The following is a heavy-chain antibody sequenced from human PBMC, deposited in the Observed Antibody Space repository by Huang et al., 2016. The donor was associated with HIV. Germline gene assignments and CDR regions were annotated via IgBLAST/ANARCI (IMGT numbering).Heavy chain of an antibody. V-gene: IGHV3-11*01. CDR2: IRLSGTTI. CDR1: GLVFSDHY. CDR3: ARRMAGWDDVFDM. Sequence: QVQLVESGGGLVKPGGSLRLSCEASGLVFSDHYMNWIRQAPGKVLGWISYIRLSGTTIRYADSVKGRFTIARDNAKKSLVLEMNSLRVEDTAVYYCARRMAGWDDVFDMWGQGTMVTVSS. D-gene: IGHD6-19*01. J-gene: IGHJ3*02.